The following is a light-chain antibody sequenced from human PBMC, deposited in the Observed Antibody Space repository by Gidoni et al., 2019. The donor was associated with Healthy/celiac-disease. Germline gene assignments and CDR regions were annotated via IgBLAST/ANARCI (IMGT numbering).Light chain of an antibody. J-gene: IGKJ2*01. CDR3: QQYDSWPPT. V-gene: IGKV3-15*01. CDR1: RSVSSN. CDR2: GAS. Sequence: PGERATLSCRASRSVSSNLAWYQQKPGQAPRLLIYGASTRATGIPARFSGSGSGTEFTLTISSLQSEDFAVYYCQQYDSWPPTFGQGTKLEIK.